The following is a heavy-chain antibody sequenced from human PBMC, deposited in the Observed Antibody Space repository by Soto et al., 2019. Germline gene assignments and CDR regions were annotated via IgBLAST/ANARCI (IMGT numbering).Heavy chain of an antibody. CDR1: GYGFASDF. CDR2: IHPGDSDT. Sequence: RGAALNSCWNGCGYGFASDFIGWLHQMPGKGLEWVAIIHPGDSDTRYSPSLQGQVTISADKSISAAYLQWNSLKASDTAMYYCARPIVAAAMGTSGFDIWGQGTMVTVSS. D-gene: IGHD2-2*01. V-gene: IGHV5-51*07. CDR3: ARPIVAAAMGTSGFDI. J-gene: IGHJ3*02.